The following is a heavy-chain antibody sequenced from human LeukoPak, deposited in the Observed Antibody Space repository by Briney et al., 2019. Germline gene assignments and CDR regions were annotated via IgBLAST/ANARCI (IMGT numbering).Heavy chain of an antibody. CDR2: INPNSGGT. CDR1: GYTFTDYY. D-gene: IGHD3-3*01. Sequence: ASLKVSCKASGYTFTDYYLHWVRQAPGQGLEWMGWINPNSGGTNYAQKFQGRVTMTRDTSISTAYMELSRLRSDDTAVYYCARGHYDFWSGYYLVYWGQGTLVTVSS. V-gene: IGHV1-2*02. CDR3: ARGHYDFWSGYYLVY. J-gene: IGHJ4*02.